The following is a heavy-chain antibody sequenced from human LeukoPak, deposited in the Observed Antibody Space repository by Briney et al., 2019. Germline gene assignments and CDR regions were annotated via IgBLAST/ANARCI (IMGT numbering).Heavy chain of an antibody. D-gene: IGHD3-10*01. CDR2: ISYDGSNK. CDR3: VGESLPYYGMDV. Sequence: GGSLRLSCAASGFTFSSYGMHWVRQAPGKGLEWVAVISYDGSNKYYADSVKGRFTISRDNSKNTLYLQMNSLRAEDTAVYYSVGESLPYYGMDVWGQGTTVTVSS. J-gene: IGHJ6*02. V-gene: IGHV3-30*03. CDR1: GFTFSSYG.